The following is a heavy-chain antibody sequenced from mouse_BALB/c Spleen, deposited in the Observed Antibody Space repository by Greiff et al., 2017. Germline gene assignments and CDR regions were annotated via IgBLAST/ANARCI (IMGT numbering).Heavy chain of an antibody. CDR3: ARAARATPLAY. D-gene: IGHD3-1*01. CDR2: INPGSGGT. V-gene: IGHV1-53*01. J-gene: IGHJ3*01. CDR1: GYTFTSYW. Sequence: QVQLQQSGAELVKPGASVKLSCKASGYTFTSYWMHWVKQRPGQGLEWIGEINPGSGGTNYNEKFKGKATLTADKSSSTAYMQLSSLTSDDSAVYFCARAARATPLAYWGQGTLVTVSA.